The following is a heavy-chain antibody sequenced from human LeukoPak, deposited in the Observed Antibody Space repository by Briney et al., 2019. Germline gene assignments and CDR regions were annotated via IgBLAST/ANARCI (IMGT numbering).Heavy chain of an antibody. V-gene: IGHV3-23*01. CDR3: ARDAPLTLRYFDY. D-gene: IGHD1-14*01. J-gene: IGHJ4*02. CDR1: GFTFSSYA. CDR2: ISGSGGST. Sequence: EGSLRLSCAASGFTFSSYAMSWVRQAPGKGLEWVSAISGSGGSTYYADSVKGRFTISRDNSKNTLYLQMNSLRAEDTASYYCARDAPLTLRYFDYWGQGTLVTVSS.